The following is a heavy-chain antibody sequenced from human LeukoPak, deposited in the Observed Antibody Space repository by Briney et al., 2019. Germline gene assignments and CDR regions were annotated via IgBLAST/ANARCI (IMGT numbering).Heavy chain of an antibody. J-gene: IGHJ4*02. V-gene: IGHV4-4*09. CDR2: ICTSGST. CDR1: GGSISSYY. CDR3: ASYYSSSSYFDY. Sequence: SETLSLTCTVSGGSISSYYWSWIRQPPGKGLEWIGYICTSGSTNYNPSLKSRVTISVDTSKNQFSLKLSSVTAADTAVYYCASYYSSSSYFDYWGQGTLVTVSS. D-gene: IGHD6-6*01.